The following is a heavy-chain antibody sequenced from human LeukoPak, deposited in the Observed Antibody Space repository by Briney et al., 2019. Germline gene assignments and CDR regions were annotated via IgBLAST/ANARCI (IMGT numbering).Heavy chain of an antibody. CDR3: ARPVGTTVSVDY. J-gene: IGHJ4*02. CDR1: GFTFSSHW. Sequence: GGSLRLSCAASGFTFSSHWMHWVRQAPGKGLVWASVISPDGSTTNYAEPVKGRFTISRDNAKNTLYLQMDSLRAEDTAVYYCARPVGTTVSVDYWGQGTLVTVSS. V-gene: IGHV3-74*01. CDR2: ISPDGSTT. D-gene: IGHD1-26*01.